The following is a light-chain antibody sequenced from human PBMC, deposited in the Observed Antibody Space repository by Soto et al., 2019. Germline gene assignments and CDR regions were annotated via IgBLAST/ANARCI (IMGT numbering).Light chain of an antibody. V-gene: IGLV2-8*01. CDR1: SSDVGGYNF. Sequence: QSALTQPPSASGSPGQSVTISCTGTSSDVGGYNFVSWYQQYPGKAPKLMIYEVSKRPSGVPDRFSGSKSGNTASLTVSGLQAEDGAHYYCSSYAGSDNYVFGTGTKVTVL. J-gene: IGLJ1*01. CDR3: SSYAGSDNYV. CDR2: EVS.